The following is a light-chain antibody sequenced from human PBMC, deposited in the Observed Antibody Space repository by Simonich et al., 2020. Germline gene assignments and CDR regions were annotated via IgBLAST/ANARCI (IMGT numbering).Light chain of an antibody. J-gene: IGLJ3*02. V-gene: IGLV6-57*03. CDR3: QSYDSSNWV. Sequence: NFMLTQPHSVSESPGKTVTISCTRSSGRIASNYVQWYQQRPGSAPTTVIYEDNQRPSGVPDRFSCSIDSSSNSASLTSSGLKTEDEADYYCQSYDSSNWVFGGGTKLTVL. CDR1: SGRIASNY. CDR2: EDN.